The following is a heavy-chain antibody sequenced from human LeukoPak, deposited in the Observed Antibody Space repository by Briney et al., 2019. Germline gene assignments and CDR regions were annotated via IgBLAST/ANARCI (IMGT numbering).Heavy chain of an antibody. D-gene: IGHD1-26*01. V-gene: IGHV3-49*03. J-gene: IGHJ4*02. CDR1: GFTFGDYA. CDR2: IRSKAYGGTT. Sequence: GGXLRLSCTVSGFTFGDYAMSWFRQAPGKGLEWVGFIRSKAYGGTTEYAASVKGRFTISRDDSRSIAYLQMSSLKTEDTAMYYCTRDRGGSYRFDYWGQGTLVTVSS. CDR3: TRDRGGSYRFDY.